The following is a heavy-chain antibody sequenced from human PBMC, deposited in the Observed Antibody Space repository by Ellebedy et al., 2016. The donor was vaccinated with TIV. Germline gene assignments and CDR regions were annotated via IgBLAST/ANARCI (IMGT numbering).Heavy chain of an antibody. CDR1: GFSFRSYW. CDR3: ARRGSYGDYAVQVNSWFDR. CDR2: IYQDGSAQ. D-gene: IGHD4-17*01. Sequence: GGSLRLSCAASGFSFRSYWMSWVRQAPGKGLEWVANIYQDGSAQYYVDSVKGRFTISRDNAKNSLFLKMNSLRVDDTAVYYCARRGSYGDYAVQVNSWFDRWGRGTLVTVAS. J-gene: IGHJ5*02. V-gene: IGHV3-7*01.